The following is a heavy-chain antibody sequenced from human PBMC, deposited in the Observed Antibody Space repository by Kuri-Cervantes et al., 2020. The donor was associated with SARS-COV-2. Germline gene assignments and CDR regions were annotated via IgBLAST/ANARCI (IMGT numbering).Heavy chain of an antibody. Sequence: GESLKISCAASGFTFSSYGMHWVRQAPGKGLEWVSSISSSSSYIYYADSVKGRFTISRDNAKNSLYLQMNSLRAEDTAVYYCARDNVFGELDYWGQGTLVTVSS. V-gene: IGHV3-21*01. CDR1: GFTFSSYG. J-gene: IGHJ4*02. CDR3: ARDNVFGELDY. CDR2: ISSSSSYI. D-gene: IGHD3-10*01.